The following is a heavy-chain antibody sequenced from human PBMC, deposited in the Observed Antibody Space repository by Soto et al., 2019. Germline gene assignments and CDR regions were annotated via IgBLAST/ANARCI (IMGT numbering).Heavy chain of an antibody. CDR2: IKQDGSEK. CDR3: AREEYSSRWYSFPSYYYYYYGMDV. V-gene: IGHV3-7*01. CDR1: GFTFSSYW. D-gene: IGHD6-13*01. Sequence: SLRLSCAASGFTFSSYWMSWVRQAPGKGLEWVANIKQDGSEKYYVDSVKGRFTISRDNAKNSLYLQMNSLRAEDAAVYYCAREEYSSRWYSFPSYYYYYYGMDVWGQGTTVTVSS. J-gene: IGHJ6*02.